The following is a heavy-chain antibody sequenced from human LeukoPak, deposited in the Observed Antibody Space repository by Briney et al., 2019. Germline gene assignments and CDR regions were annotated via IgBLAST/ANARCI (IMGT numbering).Heavy chain of an antibody. Sequence: SETLSLTCAVYGGSFSGYYWSWIRQPPGKGLEWIGEINHSGSTNYNPSLESRVTISVDTSKNQFSLKLSSVTAADTAVYYCARNRRRGVSYYYYGMDVWGQGTTVTVSS. V-gene: IGHV4-34*01. CDR3: ARNRRRGVSYYYYGMDV. J-gene: IGHJ6*02. CDR1: GGSFSGYY. D-gene: IGHD3-10*01. CDR2: INHSGST.